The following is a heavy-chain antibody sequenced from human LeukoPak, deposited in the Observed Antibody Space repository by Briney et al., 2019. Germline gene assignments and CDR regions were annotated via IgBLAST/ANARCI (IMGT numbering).Heavy chain of an antibody. CDR3: AMAATTLDY. V-gene: IGHV3-74*03. Sequence: GGSLRLSCAASGFTFSDHYMDWVRQAPGKGLVWVARISPDGSSTTYADSVKGRFTISRDNAKNTLYLQMNSLSAEDTAVYYCAMAATTLDYWGQGSLVTVSS. J-gene: IGHJ4*02. CDR1: GFTFSDHY. D-gene: IGHD1-1*01. CDR2: ISPDGSST.